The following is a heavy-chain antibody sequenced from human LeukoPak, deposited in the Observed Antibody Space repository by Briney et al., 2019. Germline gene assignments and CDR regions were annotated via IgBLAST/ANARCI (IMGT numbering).Heavy chain of an antibody. CDR1: GGTFSSYA. J-gene: IGHJ5*02. D-gene: IGHD1-7*01. CDR2: IIPIFGTA. Sequence: ASVKVSCKASGGTFSSYAISWVRRAPGQGLEWMGGIIPIFGTANYAQKFQGRVTITTDESTSTAYMELSSLRSEDTAVYYCARGGLAKELQNWFDPWGQGTLVTVSS. CDR3: ARGGLAKELQNWFDP. V-gene: IGHV1-69*05.